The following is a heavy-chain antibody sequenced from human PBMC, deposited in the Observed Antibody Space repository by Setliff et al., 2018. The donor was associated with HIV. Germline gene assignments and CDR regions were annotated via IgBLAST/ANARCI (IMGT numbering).Heavy chain of an antibody. J-gene: IGHJ2*01. D-gene: IGHD3-22*01. CDR2: IWADGSNK. V-gene: IGHV3-33*03. CDR3: AKCDSSGYINYFDL. CDR1: GFTFSNYG. Sequence: GGSLRLSCAASGFTFSNYGMHWVRQAPGKGLEWVAVIWADGSNKYYADSVKGRFTISRDNSKNTLYLQMNSLRAEDTAVYYCAKCDSSGYINYFDLWGRGTLVTVSS.